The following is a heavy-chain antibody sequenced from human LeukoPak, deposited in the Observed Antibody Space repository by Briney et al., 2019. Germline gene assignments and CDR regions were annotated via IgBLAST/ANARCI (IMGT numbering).Heavy chain of an antibody. CDR2: IYPDDSDT. V-gene: IGHV5-51*01. J-gene: IGHJ4*02. CDR3: ARLPLTGLDY. CDR1: GYKCTNYW. D-gene: IGHD7-27*01. Sequence: GGSLRLSCTGSGYKCTNYWIAWVRQMPGKGLEWMGIIYPDDSDTKYSPSFQGQVTISVDKSITTAYLQWTSLKASDTAMYFCARLPLTGLDYWGQGTLVTVSS.